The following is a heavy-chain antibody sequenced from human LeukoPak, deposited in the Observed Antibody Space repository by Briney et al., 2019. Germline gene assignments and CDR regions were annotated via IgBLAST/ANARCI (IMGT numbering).Heavy chain of an antibody. J-gene: IGHJ4*02. CDR1: GGSISSGGYS. Sequence: SQTLSLTCAVSGGSISSGGYSWSWIRQPPGKGLEWIGYIYHSGSTYYNPSLKSRVTIPVDRSKNQFSLKLSSVTAADTAVYYCARGVSGGVFDYWGQGTLVTVSS. D-gene: IGHD3-3*01. CDR2: IYHSGST. V-gene: IGHV4-30-2*01. CDR3: ARGVSGGVFDY.